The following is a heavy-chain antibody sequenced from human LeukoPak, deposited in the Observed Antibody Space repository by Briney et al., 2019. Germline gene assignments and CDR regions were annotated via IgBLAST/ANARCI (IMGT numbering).Heavy chain of an antibody. CDR2: IYPRDSDT. J-gene: IGHJ4*02. V-gene: IGHV5-51*01. D-gene: IGHD3-10*01. CDR3: ARQDGSGLYYFDY. CDR1: GYSFTYYW. Sequence: GESLKISCKGSGYSFTYYWIAWVRQMPGKGLEWMGIIYPRDSDTRYSPSLQGQVTISADKSISTAYLQWSSLKASDTAMYYCARQDGSGLYYFDYWGQGALVTVSS.